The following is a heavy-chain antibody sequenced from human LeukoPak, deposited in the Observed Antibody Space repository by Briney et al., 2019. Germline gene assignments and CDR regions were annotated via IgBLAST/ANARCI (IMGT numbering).Heavy chain of an antibody. V-gene: IGHV4-38-2*02. J-gene: IGHJ4*02. CDR1: GYSISSGYY. CDR2: IYHSGTT. D-gene: IGHD3-10*01. CDR3: ARALWFETYYFDY. Sequence: PETLSLTCTVSGYSISSGYYWGWIRQPPGKGLEWIGSIYHSGTTDYNPSLKSRVTISLDTSKNQFSLKLSSVTAADTAVYYCARALWFETYYFDYWGQGTLVTVSS.